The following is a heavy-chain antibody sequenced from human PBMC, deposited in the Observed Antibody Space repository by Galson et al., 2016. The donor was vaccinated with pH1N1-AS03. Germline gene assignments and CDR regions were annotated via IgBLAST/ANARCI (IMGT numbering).Heavy chain of an antibody. CDR3: ARSPVYQQLPPFDP. Sequence: SVKVSCKASGGKFSSYAISWVRQAPGKGLEWMGGIIGMFGTTNYAQRFQGRVTITADAITSTAYMDLSGPKSEDTAVYYCARSPVYQQLPPFDPYGQGTQVTVSS. CDR2: IIGMFGTT. J-gene: IGHJ5*02. D-gene: IGHD1-1*01. V-gene: IGHV1-69*13. CDR1: GGKFSSYA.